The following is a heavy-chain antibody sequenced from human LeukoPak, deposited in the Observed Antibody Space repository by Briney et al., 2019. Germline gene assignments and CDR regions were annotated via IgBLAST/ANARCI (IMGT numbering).Heavy chain of an antibody. CDR2: IWYDGSNK. V-gene: IGHV3-33*06. CDR1: GFTFSSYG. J-gene: IGHJ4*02. CDR3: AKDYRDIAVARFDY. Sequence: GGSLRLSCAASGFTFSSYGMHWVRQAPGKGLEWVAVIWYDGSNKYYADSVMGRFTISRDNSKNTLYLQMNSLRAEDTAVYYCAKDYRDIAVARFDYWGQGTLVTVSS. D-gene: IGHD6-19*01.